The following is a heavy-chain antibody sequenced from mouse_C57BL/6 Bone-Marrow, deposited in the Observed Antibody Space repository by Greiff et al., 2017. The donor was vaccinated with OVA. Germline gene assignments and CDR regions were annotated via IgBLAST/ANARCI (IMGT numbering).Heavy chain of an antibody. CDR2: SRNKANDYTT. J-gene: IGHJ4*01. V-gene: IGHV7-1*01. D-gene: IGHD1-1*01. CDR1: GFTFSDFY. CDR3: AIDANYYGSSHYYAMDY. Sequence: EVKVVESGGGLVQSGRSLRLSCATSGFTFSDFYMEWVRQAPGKGLEWIAASRNKANDYTTEYSASVKGRFIFSSDTAQSILYLQMNALRAEDTAIYYCAIDANYYGSSHYYAMDYWGQGTSVTVSS.